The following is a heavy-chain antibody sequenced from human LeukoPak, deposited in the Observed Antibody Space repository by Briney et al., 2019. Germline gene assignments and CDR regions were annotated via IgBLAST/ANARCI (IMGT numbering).Heavy chain of an antibody. CDR1: GFTFSSYW. J-gene: IGHJ6*02. V-gene: IGHV3-7*03. CDR2: IKQDGSEI. CDR3: VRAMDV. Sequence: GGSLRLSCAASGFTFSSYWMNWVRQAPGKGLEWVANIKQDGSEIYYVDSVKGRFTISRDNAKNSLYLQMNSLRAEGSAVYYCVRAMDVWGQGTTVTVSS.